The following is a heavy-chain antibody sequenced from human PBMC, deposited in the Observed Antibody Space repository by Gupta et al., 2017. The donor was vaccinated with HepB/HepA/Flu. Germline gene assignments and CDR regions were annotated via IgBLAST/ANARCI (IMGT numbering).Heavy chain of an antibody. CDR3: AKSLPGVVAGNFDY. V-gene: IGHV3-23*01. CDR2: ITSSGGTT. CDR1: GFTFSNYA. J-gene: IGHJ4*02. D-gene: IGHD6-19*01. Sequence: EVQLLESGGGLVQPGGSLRLSCAASGFTFSNYAMSWVRQAPGKGLEWVSAITSSGGTTYNADSVKGRFTISKDNSKNTLSLQMNSLRADDTAIYYCAKSLPGVVAGNFDYWGQGTLVTVSS.